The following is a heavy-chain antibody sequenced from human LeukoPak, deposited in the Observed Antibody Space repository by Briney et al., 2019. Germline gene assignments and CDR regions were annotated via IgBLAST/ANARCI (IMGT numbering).Heavy chain of an antibody. D-gene: IGHD1-20*01. CDR2: ISGSGGST. V-gene: IGHV3-23*01. J-gene: IGHJ4*02. CDR1: GFTFSSYW. Sequence: GGSLRLSCAASGFTFSSYWMSWVRQAPGKGLEWVSAISGSGGSTYYADSVKGRFTISRDNSKNTLYLQMNSLRAEDTAVYYCAKDRRELTGTASSAVDYWGQGTLVTVSS. CDR3: AKDRRELTGTASSAVDY.